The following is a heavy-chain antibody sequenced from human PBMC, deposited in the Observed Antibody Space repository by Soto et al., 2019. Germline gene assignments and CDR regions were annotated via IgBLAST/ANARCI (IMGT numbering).Heavy chain of an antibody. CDR1: GFTFSSYA. V-gene: IGHV3-23*01. CDR3: AKRSSSSTVDY. Sequence: EVQLLESGGGLVQPGESLRLSCAASGFTFSSYAMSWVRQAPGKGLEWVSVISGSDDSTYYADSVKGRFTISRDNSKNTLYLQMNSVRAEDTAVYYCAKRSSSSTVDYWGQGTLVTVSS. CDR2: ISGSDDST. J-gene: IGHJ4*02. D-gene: IGHD6-6*01.